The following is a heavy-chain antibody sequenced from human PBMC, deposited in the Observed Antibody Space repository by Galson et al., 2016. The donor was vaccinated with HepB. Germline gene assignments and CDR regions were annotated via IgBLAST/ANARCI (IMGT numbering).Heavy chain of an antibody. CDR3: ARDGVTAASDY. J-gene: IGHJ4*02. CDR1: GFTFNTYS. Sequence: SLRLSCAASGFTFNTYSMIWVRQAPGKGLDWVSSISSSSSYIYYADSVKGRFTISRDNAKDSLYLQMNSLRAEDTAVYYCARDGVTAASDYWGQGTLVIVSS. D-gene: IGHD2-8*01. V-gene: IGHV3-21*01. CDR2: ISSSSSYI.